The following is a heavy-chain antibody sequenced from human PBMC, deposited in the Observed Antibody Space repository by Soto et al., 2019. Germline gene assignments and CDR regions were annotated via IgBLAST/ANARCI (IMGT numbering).Heavy chain of an antibody. J-gene: IGHJ4*02. V-gene: IGHV1-69*13. D-gene: IGHD6-19*01. CDR2: IIPIFGTA. CDR1: GGTFSSYA. CDR3: ASASIAVAGRAFDY. Sequence: ASVKVSWKASGGTFSSYAISWVRQAPGQGLEWMGGIIPIFGTANYAQKFQGRVTITADESTSTAYMELSSLRSEDTAVYYCASASIAVAGRAFDYWGQGTLVTVSS.